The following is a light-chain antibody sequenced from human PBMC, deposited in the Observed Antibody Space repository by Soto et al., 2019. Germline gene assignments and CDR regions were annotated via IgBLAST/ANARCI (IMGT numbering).Light chain of an antibody. Sequence: DIQMTQSPSSLSASVGDRVTITCQANHDINKYLNWYQQKPGKPPNSLTIEATDLQLGFPSRFSGSGSATDFTLTISSLQPEDFASYYCQQSVSTPPTFGQGTKVDIK. J-gene: IGKJ1*01. CDR1: HDINKY. V-gene: IGKV1-39*01. CDR3: QQSVSTPPT. CDR2: EAT.